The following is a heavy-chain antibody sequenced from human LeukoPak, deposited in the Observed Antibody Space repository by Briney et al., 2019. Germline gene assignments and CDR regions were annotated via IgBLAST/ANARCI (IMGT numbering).Heavy chain of an antibody. V-gene: IGHV4-30-4*01. D-gene: IGHD4-17*01. CDR2: IYYSGST. CDR1: VGSLSSGDSY. J-gene: IGHJ5*02. Sequence: PSQTLSFTCTVSVGSLSSGDSYWSWIRQPPGKGLEWIGYIYYSGSTYYNPSLKSRATISVDTSKNQFSLKLSSVTAVDTAVYYCARENYGDYQTDNWFDPWGQGTLVTVSS. CDR3: ARENYGDYQTDNWFDP.